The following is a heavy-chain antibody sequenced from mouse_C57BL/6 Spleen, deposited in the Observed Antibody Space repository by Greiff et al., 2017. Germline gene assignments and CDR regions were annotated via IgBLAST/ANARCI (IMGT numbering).Heavy chain of an antibody. CDR3: ARDGTDAMDY. CDR1: GYAFSSYW. D-gene: IGHD4-1*01. CDR2: IYPGDGDT. J-gene: IGHJ4*01. Sequence: QVQLQQSGPELVKPGASVKISCKASGYAFSSYWMNWVKQRPGKGLEWIGQIYPGDGDTNYNGKFKGKATLTADESSSTAYMQLSSLTSEDSAVYFCARDGTDAMDYWGQGNSVTVSS. V-gene: IGHV1-80*01.